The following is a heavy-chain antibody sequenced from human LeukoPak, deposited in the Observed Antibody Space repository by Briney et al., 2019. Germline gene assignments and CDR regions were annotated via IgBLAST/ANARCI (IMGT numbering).Heavy chain of an antibody. CDR3: ASGTSSGYFQLYFDY. Sequence: PGGSLRLSCAASGFTVSSNYMTWVRQAPGKGLEWVSVIYSGGSTYYADSVKGRFTISSDNSKNTLYLQMSSLRAEDTAVYYCASGTSSGYFQLYFDYWGQGTLVTVSS. V-gene: IGHV3-53*01. CDR1: GFTVSSNY. D-gene: IGHD3-22*01. J-gene: IGHJ4*02. CDR2: IYSGGST.